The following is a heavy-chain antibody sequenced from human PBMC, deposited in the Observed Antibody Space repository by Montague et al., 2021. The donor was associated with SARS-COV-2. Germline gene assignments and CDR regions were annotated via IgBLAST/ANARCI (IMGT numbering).Heavy chain of an antibody. CDR3: AGKVLTVPADY. CDR1: GVPITSTNW. D-gene: IGHD4-11*01. V-gene: IGHV4-4*02. Sequence: SETLSLTCAVSGVPITSTNWWSLVRQPPGKGLEWIGEISYGGIATYNPSLKSRATISMDRSRNLFSLKLSSVTAADTAIYYCAGKVLTVPADYWGQGTLVIVS. J-gene: IGHJ4*02. CDR2: ISYGGIA.